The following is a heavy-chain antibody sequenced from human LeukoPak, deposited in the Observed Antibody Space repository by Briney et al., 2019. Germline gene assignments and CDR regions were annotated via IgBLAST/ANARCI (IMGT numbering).Heavy chain of an antibody. CDR2: VSRDGNAE. J-gene: IGHJ4*02. D-gene: IGHD2-8*01. Sequence: GGALRLSCIAARFPFSNHPMNWVRQALGRGLEWLSHVSRDGNAESHAEASRGRFALSRDNAKNSLFLLISDLRVEDTAVYYCARDTVNGPFVTSLDLWGQGALVTVSS. CDR3: ARDTVNGPFVTSLDL. CDR1: RFPFSNHP. V-gene: IGHV3-48*03.